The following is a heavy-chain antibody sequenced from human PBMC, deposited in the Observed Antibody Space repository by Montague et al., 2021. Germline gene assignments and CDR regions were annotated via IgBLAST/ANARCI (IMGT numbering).Heavy chain of an antibody. CDR2: VYYRGST. V-gene: IGHV4-39*01. D-gene: IGHD4-23*01. CDR1: GGSTTTSNYY. J-gene: IGHJ4*02. CDR3: ARQTVVSPHFDY. Sequence: SETLSLTCAVSGGSTTTSNYYWGWIRQPLGKGLEWIGSVYYRGSTYYSPSLKSRVTIFIDTSKKKFSLKLTSVTAADTAVYFCARQTVVSPHFDYWGQGTRVTVSS.